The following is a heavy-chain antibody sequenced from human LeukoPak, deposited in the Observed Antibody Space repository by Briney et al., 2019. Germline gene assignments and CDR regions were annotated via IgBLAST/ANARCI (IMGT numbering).Heavy chain of an antibody. CDR1: GGSISGHY. J-gene: IGHJ6*03. CDR3: ARGSRRVVPSPKKGDHYYIVV. CDR2: MFYSGST. Sequence: SETLSLTCSVSGGSISGHYWTWIRQPPGKGLEWIGCMFYSGSTNYSPSLKSRVTISVGTSKNQFSLKLTSVTAADTAVYYCARGSRRVVPSPKKGDHYYIVVWGRGTTVTVSS. V-gene: IGHV4-59*11. D-gene: IGHD2-2*01.